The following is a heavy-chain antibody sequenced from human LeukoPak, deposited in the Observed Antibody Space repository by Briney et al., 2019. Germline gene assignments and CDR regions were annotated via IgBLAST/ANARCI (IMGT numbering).Heavy chain of an antibody. J-gene: IGHJ4*02. CDR1: AYTFTSYD. CDR3: ARSFRGYSGYDLGDY. D-gene: IGHD5-12*01. V-gene: IGHV1-8*01. Sequence: ASVKVSCKASAYTFTSYDINWVRQATGQGLEWMGWMNLNRGNTGYAQKFQGRVTMTRNTSISTAYMELSSLRSEDTAVYYCARSFRGYSGYDLGDYGGQGTLVTVSS. CDR2: MNLNRGNT.